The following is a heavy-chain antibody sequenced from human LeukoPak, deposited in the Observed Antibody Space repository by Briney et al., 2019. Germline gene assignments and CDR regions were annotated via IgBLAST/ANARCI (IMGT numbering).Heavy chain of an antibody. CDR2: IRYDGINK. J-gene: IGHJ4*02. Sequence: GGSLRLSCAASGFTFSSYGMHWVRQAPGKGLEWVAFIRYDGINKYYADSVKGRFTISRDNSKNTLYLQMSSLIAEVTAVYYCAKVSASGWYLDYWGQGTLVTVSS. D-gene: IGHD6-19*01. CDR3: AKVSASGWYLDY. CDR1: GFTFSSYG. V-gene: IGHV3-30*02.